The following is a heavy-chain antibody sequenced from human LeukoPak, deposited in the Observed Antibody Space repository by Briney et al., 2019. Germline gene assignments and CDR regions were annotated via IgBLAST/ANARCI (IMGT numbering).Heavy chain of an antibody. CDR2: IKQDGSEK. Sequence: QPGGSLRLSCGASGFTFISYWMSWVRQAPRRGLEWVANIKQDGSEKDYVDSVKGRFTISRDNAKNSLYLQMTNLRAEDTAIYYCAKLGGTARFDPWGQGTLVTVSS. CDR3: AKLGGTARFDP. CDR1: GFTFISYW. V-gene: IGHV3-7*01. J-gene: IGHJ5*02. D-gene: IGHD1-7*01.